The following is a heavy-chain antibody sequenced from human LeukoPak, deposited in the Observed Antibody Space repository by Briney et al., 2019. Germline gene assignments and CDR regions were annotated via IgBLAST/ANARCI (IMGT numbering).Heavy chain of an antibody. D-gene: IGHD5-18*01. J-gene: IGHJ4*02. CDR1: GFTFDDYP. CDR2: ISGDGGST. Sequence: GGSLRLSCAASGFTFDDYPMHWVRQAPGKGLEWVSLISGDGGSTYYADSVKGRFTISRDNSKNSLYLQMDSLRTEDTALYYCAKDIGGYSYPDYWGQGTLVTVSS. V-gene: IGHV3-43*02. CDR3: AKDIGGYSYPDY.